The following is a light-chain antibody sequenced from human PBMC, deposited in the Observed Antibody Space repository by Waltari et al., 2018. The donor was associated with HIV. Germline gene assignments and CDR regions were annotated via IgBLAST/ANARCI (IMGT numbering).Light chain of an antibody. Sequence: DIVMTQSPLSLPVTPGEPASISCRSSQSLLHSNGYNYLDWYLQKPGQSPQLLIYLGSNRASGVPDRFSSSGSGTDFTLKISRVEAEDVGVYYCMQALQTPRTFGRGTKVEIK. CDR1: QSLLHSNGYNY. J-gene: IGKJ1*01. V-gene: IGKV2-28*01. CDR3: MQALQTPRT. CDR2: LGS.